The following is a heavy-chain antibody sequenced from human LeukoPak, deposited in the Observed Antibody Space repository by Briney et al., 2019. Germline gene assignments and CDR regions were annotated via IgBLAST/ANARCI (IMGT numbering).Heavy chain of an antibody. CDR3: ARVAAAYYYYMDV. J-gene: IGHJ6*03. Sequence: SETLSLTCTVSGGSISSYYWSWIRQPPGKGLEWIGYIYYSGSTNYNPSLKSRVTISVDTSKNQFSLKLSSVAAADTAVYYCARVAAAYYYYMDVWGKGTTVTVSS. V-gene: IGHV4-59*01. D-gene: IGHD6-13*01. CDR1: GGSISSYY. CDR2: IYYSGST.